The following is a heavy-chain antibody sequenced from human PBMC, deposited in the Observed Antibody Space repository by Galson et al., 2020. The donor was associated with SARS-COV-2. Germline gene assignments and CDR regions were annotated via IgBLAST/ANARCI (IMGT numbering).Heavy chain of an antibody. D-gene: IGHD3-10*01. Sequence: GESPNIYCAASGLAFSSYTMNRVRQAPGKGLEWDASLETRSTYIYHADSLKGRFTISRDNAENSLYLQMNSLRAEDTAVYYCARSPPASTSGTSIYFDYWGQGTQVTVSS. V-gene: IGHV3-21*01. CDR2: LETRSTYI. J-gene: IGHJ4*02. CDR1: GLAFSSYT. CDR3: ARSPPASTSGTSIYFDY.